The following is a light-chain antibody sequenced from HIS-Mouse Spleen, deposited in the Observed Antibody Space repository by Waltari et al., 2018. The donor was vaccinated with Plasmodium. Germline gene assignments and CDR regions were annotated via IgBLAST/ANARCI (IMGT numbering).Light chain of an antibody. J-gene: IGLJ3*02. CDR1: ALPTKY. V-gene: IGLV3-10*01. CDR3: YSTDSSGNHRV. CDR2: EDS. Sequence: SYELTQPPSVSVSPGNTARLTCSGDALPTKYAYWYHQKSGQATVLVIYEDSKRPSGIPERFSGSSSGTMATLTISGAQVEDEADYYCYSTDSSGNHRVFGGGTKLTVL.